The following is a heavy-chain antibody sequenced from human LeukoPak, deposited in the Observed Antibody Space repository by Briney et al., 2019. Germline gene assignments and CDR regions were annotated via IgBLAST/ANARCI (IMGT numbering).Heavy chain of an antibody. V-gene: IGHV3-23*01. D-gene: IGHD3-22*01. Sequence: PGGSLRLSCAASGFTFSSYAMSWVRQAPGKGLEWVSAISGSGGSTYYADSAKGRFTISRDNSKNTLYLQMNSLRAEDTAVYYCAKDMLVVITTPDYWGQGTLVTVSS. CDR1: GFTFSSYA. J-gene: IGHJ4*02. CDR3: AKDMLVVITTPDY. CDR2: ISGSGGST.